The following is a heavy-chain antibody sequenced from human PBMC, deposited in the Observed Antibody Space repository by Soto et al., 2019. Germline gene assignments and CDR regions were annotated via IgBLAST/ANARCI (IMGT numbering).Heavy chain of an antibody. CDR1: GFTFSSYG. CDR3: ARDLDEGGYGSVRFYYYYYGMDV. V-gene: IGHV3-33*01. CDR2: IWYDGSNK. J-gene: IGHJ6*02. Sequence: GGSLRLSCAASGFTFSSYGMHWVRQAPGKGLEWVAVIWYDGSNKYYADSVKDRFTISRDNSKNTLYLQMNSLRAEDTAVYYCARDLDEGGYGSVRFYYYYYGMDVWGQGTTVTVSS. D-gene: IGHD5-12*01.